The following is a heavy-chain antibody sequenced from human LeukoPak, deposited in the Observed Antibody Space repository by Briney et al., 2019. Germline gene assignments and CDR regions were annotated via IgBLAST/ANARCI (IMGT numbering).Heavy chain of an antibody. CDR1: GGSISGSSYY. CDR2: GFYSGSA. D-gene: IGHD4-17*01. CDR3: ARLRGAMTPVTSDFDY. J-gene: IGHJ4*02. V-gene: IGHV4-39*01. Sequence: SETLSLTCTVSGGSISGSSYYCAWIRQPPGKGLEWIGSGFYSGSAYYNPSLKSRLTISVDTSKNQFSLDLSSVTAADAAVYYCARLRGAMTPVTSDFDYWGQGILVTVSS.